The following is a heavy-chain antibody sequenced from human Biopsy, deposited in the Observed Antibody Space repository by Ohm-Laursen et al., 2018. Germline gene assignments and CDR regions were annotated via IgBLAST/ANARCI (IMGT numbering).Heavy chain of an antibody. J-gene: IGHJ6*02. CDR1: GFTFSSYT. D-gene: IGHD3-3*01. V-gene: IGHV3-21*01. CDR3: ARDYDFWSGYYDYQQSGMDV. CDR2: ISSTSDYI. Sequence: LRLSCAASGFTFSSYTMTWVRQAPGRGLEWVSSISSTSDYIYYADSVKGRFTISRDSTKNSLYLQMNSVRAEDTAVYYCARDYDFWSGYYDYQQSGMDVWGQGTTVTVSS.